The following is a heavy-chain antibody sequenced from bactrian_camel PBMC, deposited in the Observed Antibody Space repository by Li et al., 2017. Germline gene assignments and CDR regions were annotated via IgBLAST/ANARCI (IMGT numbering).Heavy chain of an antibody. CDR2: RYTGGGST. Sequence: HVQLVESGGGSVQAGGSLRLSCAASGYSYGNYCLGWFRLAPGKEHEEVASRYTGGGSTYYADSVKGRFTISRDNAEKTVYLQMGSLGPEDTAMYYCAVRTSWSCGLRPLLEADFAYWGQGTQVTVS. CDR1: GYSYGNYC. D-gene: IGHD5*01. V-gene: IGHV3S1*01. J-gene: IGHJ6*01. CDR3: AVRTSWSCGLRPLLEADFAY.